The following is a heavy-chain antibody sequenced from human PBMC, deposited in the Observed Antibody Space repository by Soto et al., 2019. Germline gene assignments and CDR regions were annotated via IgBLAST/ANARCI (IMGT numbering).Heavy chain of an antibody. J-gene: IGHJ5*02. Sequence: SETLSLTCTVSGGSISSGGYYWSWIRQHPGKGLEWIGYIYYSGSTYYNPSLKSRVTISVDTSKNQFSLKLSSVTAADTAVYYCARTEYSSSSVPWFDPWGQGTLVPVSS. CDR2: IYYSGST. CDR3: ARTEYSSSSVPWFDP. CDR1: GGSISSGGYY. V-gene: IGHV4-31*03. D-gene: IGHD6-6*01.